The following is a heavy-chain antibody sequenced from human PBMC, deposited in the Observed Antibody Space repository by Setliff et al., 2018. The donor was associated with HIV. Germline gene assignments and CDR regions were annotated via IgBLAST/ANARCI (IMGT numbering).Heavy chain of an antibody. D-gene: IGHD2-2*01. V-gene: IGHV4-61*02. CDR3: ARTLAYHALDI. CDR1: RGSISSGGYY. CDR2: IYTSGST. Sequence: SETLSLTCTVSRGSISSGGYYWSWIRQPAGKGLEWIGRIYTSGSTNYNPSLKSRVTMSVDTSKNQFSLKLSSVTAADTAVYYCARTLAYHALDIWGQGTMVTVSS. J-gene: IGHJ3*02.